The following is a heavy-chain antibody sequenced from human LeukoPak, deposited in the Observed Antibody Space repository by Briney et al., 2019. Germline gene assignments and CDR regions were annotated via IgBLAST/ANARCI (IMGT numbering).Heavy chain of an antibody. CDR1: GGSISSSNW. D-gene: IGHD3-10*01. J-gene: IGHJ4*02. V-gene: IGHV4-4*02. CDR2: IYHSGST. CDR3: ARESYGSGSRYLDY. Sequence: SGTLSLTCAVSGGSISSSNWWSWVRQPPGKGLEWIGEIYHSGSTNYNPSLKSRVTISVDKSKNQFSLKLSSVTAADTGVYYCARESYGSGSRYLDYWGQGTLVTVSS.